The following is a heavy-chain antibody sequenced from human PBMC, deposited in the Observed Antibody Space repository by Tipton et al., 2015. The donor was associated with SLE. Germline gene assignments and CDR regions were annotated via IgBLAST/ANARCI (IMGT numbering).Heavy chain of an antibody. D-gene: IGHD5-12*01. CDR2: FAHSGST. CDR3: ARVTLYQWLRFGYSLDT. Sequence: TLSLTCSVSGYCVTSSYYWGWFRQPPGKGLEWLGSFAHSGSTFYNPSLKARVSISTDTSKNEFSLRLTSVTAADTAVYYCARVTLYQWLRFGYSLDTWGQGTRVTVSS. V-gene: IGHV4-38-2*02. CDR1: GYCVTSSYY. J-gene: IGHJ5*02.